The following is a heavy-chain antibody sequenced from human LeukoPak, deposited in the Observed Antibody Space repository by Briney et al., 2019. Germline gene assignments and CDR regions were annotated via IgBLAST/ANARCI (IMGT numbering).Heavy chain of an antibody. J-gene: IGHJ3*02. Sequence: GGSLRLSCAASGFTFSSYAMSWVRLAPGKGLEWVSVISASGSSTYYADSVKGRFTISRDNSKNTLYLQMNSLRAEDTALYYCAQGSLAPPNYVFDIWGQGTMVTVSS. V-gene: IGHV3-23*01. D-gene: IGHD6-6*01. CDR2: ISASGSST. CDR1: GFTFSSYA. CDR3: AQGSLAPPNYVFDI.